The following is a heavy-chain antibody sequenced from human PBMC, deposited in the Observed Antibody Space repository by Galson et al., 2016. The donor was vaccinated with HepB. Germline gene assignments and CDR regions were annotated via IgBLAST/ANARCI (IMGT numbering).Heavy chain of an antibody. D-gene: IGHD2-8*02. Sequence: SLRLSCAASGFTFSSYVMSWVRQAPDKGLEWVANIYRDGGQTYYVDSVKGRFTISRDNAKNSLYLQMNSLRDEDTAVYYCARDPSSPTPGAGWFDTWGQGTLVTVAS. CDR1: GFTFSSYV. J-gene: IGHJ5*02. CDR2: IYRDGGQT. V-gene: IGHV3-7*01. CDR3: ARDPSSPTPGAGWFDT.